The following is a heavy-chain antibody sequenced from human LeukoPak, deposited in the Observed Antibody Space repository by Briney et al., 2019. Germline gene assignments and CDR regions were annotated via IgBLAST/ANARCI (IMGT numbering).Heavy chain of an antibody. J-gene: IGHJ4*02. CDR3: ARHHRSGYYKVDY. Sequence: SETLSLTCTVSGGSISSSDYYWGWIRQPPGRGLEWIGTIYYSGSTSYNPSLKSRATLSVDTSKNQFSLKLSSVTAADTAVYYCARHHRSGYYKVDYWGQGTLVTVSS. CDR1: GGSISSSDYY. V-gene: IGHV4-39*01. D-gene: IGHD6-25*01. CDR2: IYYSGST.